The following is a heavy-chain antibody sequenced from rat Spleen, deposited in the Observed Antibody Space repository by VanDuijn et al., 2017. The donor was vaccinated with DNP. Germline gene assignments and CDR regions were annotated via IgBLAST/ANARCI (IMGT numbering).Heavy chain of an antibody. Sequence: EVKLVESGGGLVQPGRSLKLSCAASGFNFNDYWMGWVRQAPGKGLEWIGEINKDSSTIKYSPSLKDKFAISRDKAQNTLYLQKSKLGSEDTAIYYCVREEEGVDYWGQGVMVTVSS. J-gene: IGHJ2*01. CDR1: GFNFNDYW. CDR3: VREEEGVDY. V-gene: IGHV4-2*01. D-gene: IGHD1-11*01. CDR2: INKDSSTI.